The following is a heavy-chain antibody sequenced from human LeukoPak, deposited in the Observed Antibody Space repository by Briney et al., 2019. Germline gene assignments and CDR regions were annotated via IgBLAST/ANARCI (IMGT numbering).Heavy chain of an antibody. J-gene: IGHJ4*02. CDR1: GGSISSGGYY. D-gene: IGHD5-18*01. Sequence: SSETLSLTCTVSGGSISSGGYYWSWIRQHPGKGLEWIGYIYYSGSTYYNPSLKSRVTISVDTSKNQFSLKLSSVTAADTAVYYCARARQLWGGDFDYWGQGTLVTVSS. CDR3: ARARQLWGGDFDY. V-gene: IGHV4-31*03. CDR2: IYYSGST.